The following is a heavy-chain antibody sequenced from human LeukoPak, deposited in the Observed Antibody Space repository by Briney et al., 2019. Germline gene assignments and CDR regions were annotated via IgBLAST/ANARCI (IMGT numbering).Heavy chain of an antibody. J-gene: IGHJ4*02. V-gene: IGHV3-30*04. CDR3: ARERDYYGSGSYGYFDY. CDR2: ISYDGSNK. D-gene: IGHD3-10*01. CDR1: GFTFSSYA. Sequence: GGSLRLSCAASGFTFSSYAMHWVRQAPGKGLEWVAVISYDGSNKYYADSVKGRFTISRDNSKNTLYLQMNSLRAEDTAVYYCARERDYYGSGSYGYFDYWGQGTLVTASS.